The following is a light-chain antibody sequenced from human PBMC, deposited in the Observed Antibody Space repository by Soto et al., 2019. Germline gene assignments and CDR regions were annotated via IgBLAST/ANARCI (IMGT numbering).Light chain of an antibody. CDR3: QHFNSYPEA. CDR2: KAS. J-gene: IGKJ1*01. V-gene: IGKV1-5*03. Sequence: DIQMTQSPSTLSVSVGDRVTITCRASQTISSWLAWYQQKPGKAPKLLIYKASTLKSGVPSRLRGSGYGTELTITISSMQTDDFETYYCQHFNSYPEAFGHGTKVDIK. CDR1: QTISSW.